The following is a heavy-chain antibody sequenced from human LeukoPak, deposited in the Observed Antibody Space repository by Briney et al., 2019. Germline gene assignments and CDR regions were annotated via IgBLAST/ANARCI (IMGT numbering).Heavy chain of an antibody. Sequence: SETLSLTCTVSGYSISSGNYWGWIRQPPGKGLEWIGSIYHSGSTYYNPSLKSRVTISVDTSKNQFSLKLSSVTAADTAVYYCARGKEATIANYFDYWGQGTLVTVSS. V-gene: IGHV4-38-2*02. CDR2: IYHSGST. CDR3: ARGKEATIANYFDY. CDR1: GYSISSGNY. J-gene: IGHJ4*02. D-gene: IGHD5-24*01.